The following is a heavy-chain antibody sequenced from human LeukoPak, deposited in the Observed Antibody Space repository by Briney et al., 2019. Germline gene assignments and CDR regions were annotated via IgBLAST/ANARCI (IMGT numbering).Heavy chain of an antibody. Sequence: PGGSLRLSCAASGFTVSSNYMAWVRQTPGMGLEWVSVIYSGGNTYYADSVKGRFTISRDNSKNTLYLQMNSLRAEDTAVYYCAKGSSGWSSHYFDYWGQGTLVTVSS. J-gene: IGHJ4*02. D-gene: IGHD6-19*01. CDR3: AKGSSGWSSHYFDY. CDR1: GFTVSSNY. V-gene: IGHV3-53*01. CDR2: IYSGGNT.